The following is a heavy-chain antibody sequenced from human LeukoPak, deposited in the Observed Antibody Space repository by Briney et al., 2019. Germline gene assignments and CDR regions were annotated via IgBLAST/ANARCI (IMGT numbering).Heavy chain of an antibody. J-gene: IGHJ5*02. Sequence: PSETLSLTCTVSGASISSYYWNWIRQPPGKGLEWIGYIYYSGSTNYNPSLKSRVTISVDTSKNQFSLKLSSVTAADTAVYYCARGSSGWFNWFDPWGQGTLVTVSS. CDR1: GASISSYY. CDR2: IYYSGST. V-gene: IGHV4-59*01. CDR3: ARGSSGWFNWFDP. D-gene: IGHD6-19*01.